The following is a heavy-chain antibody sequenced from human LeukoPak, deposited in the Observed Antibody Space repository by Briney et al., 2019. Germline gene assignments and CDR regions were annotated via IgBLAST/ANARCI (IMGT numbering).Heavy chain of an antibody. J-gene: IGHJ4*02. CDR2: ISKTSSST. CDR3: ARVMSSGSPLDY. D-gene: IGHD3-10*01. CDR1: GFTFSDYY. Sequence: KPGGSLRLSCAASGFTFSDYYMSWIRHAPGKGLEWVSYISKTSSSTNYADSVKGRFSISRDNAKNSLYLQLNSLTAEDTAVYYCARVMSSGSPLDYWGQGTLVIVSS. V-gene: IGHV3-11*05.